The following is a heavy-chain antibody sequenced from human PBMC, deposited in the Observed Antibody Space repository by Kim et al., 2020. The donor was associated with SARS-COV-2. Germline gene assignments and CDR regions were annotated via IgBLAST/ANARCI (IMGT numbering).Heavy chain of an antibody. CDR2: INHSGST. D-gene: IGHD3-10*01. V-gene: IGHV4-34*01. CDR3: ARGRLLWFGKRNYYYGMDV. Sequence: SETLSLTCAVYGGSFSGYYWSWIRQPPGKGLEWIGEINHSGSTNYNPSLKSRVTISVDTSKNQFSLKLSSVTAADTAVYYCARGRLLWFGKRNYYYGMDVWGQGTTVTVSS. CDR1: GGSFSGYY. J-gene: IGHJ6*02.